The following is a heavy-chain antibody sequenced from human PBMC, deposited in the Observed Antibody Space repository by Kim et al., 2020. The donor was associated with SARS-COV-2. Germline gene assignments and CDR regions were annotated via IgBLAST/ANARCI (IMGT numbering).Heavy chain of an antibody. Sequence: YNPSLKRRVTITVDTSQNQFSLNPSSVTAADTAVYYCARVRSVTTYLLDYWGQGTLVTVSS. V-gene: IGHV4-39*01. D-gene: IGHD4-17*01. J-gene: IGHJ4*02. CDR3: ARVRSVTTYLLDY.